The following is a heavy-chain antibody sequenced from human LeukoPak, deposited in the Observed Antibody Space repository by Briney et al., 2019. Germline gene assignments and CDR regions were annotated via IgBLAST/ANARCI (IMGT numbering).Heavy chain of an antibody. D-gene: IGHD3-10*01. CDR2: ISSSGSTI. Sequence: GGSLRLSCAASGFTFSDYYMSWIRQAPGKGLEWVSYISSSGSTIYYADSVKGRFTISRDNAKDSLYLQMNSLRAEDTAVYYCVRLGDYYGSGSPFDYWGQGTLVTVSS. CDR3: VRLGDYYGSGSPFDY. CDR1: GFTFSDYY. V-gene: IGHV3-11*04. J-gene: IGHJ4*02.